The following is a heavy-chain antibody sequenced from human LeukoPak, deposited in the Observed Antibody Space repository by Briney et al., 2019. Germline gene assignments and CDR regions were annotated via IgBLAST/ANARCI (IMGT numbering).Heavy chain of an antibody. CDR2: ISSSSSYI. Sequence: GGSLRLSCAASGFTFSSYSMNWVRQAPGKGLEWVSSISSSSSYIYYADSVKGRFTISRDNAKNSLYLQINSLRAEDTAVYYCARDFPELAAASDYWGQGTLVTVSS. CDR1: GFTFSSYS. J-gene: IGHJ4*02. V-gene: IGHV3-21*01. CDR3: ARDFPELAAASDY. D-gene: IGHD6-13*01.